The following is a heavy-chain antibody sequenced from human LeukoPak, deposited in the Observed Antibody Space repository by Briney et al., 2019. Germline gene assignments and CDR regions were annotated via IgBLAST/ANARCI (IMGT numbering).Heavy chain of an antibody. J-gene: IGHJ4*02. D-gene: IGHD3-10*01. V-gene: IGHV3-21*01. CDR1: GFTFSSYT. CDR2: ISTRSTNI. Sequence: GGSLRLSCAASGFTFSSYTMNWVRQAPGKGLEWVASISTRSTNIYSADSLKGRFTISRDNTKDSLYLQMNSLGVEDTAVYYCARGTAFLGFDHWGQGTLLTVSS. CDR3: ARGTAFLGFDH.